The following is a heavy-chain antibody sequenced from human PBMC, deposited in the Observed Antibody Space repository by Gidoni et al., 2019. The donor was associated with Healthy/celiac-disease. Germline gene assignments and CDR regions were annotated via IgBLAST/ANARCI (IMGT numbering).Heavy chain of an antibody. Sequence: QVQLQESGPGLVKPSETLSLTCTVTGGSISSYYWSWIRQPPGKGLEWIGYIYYSGSTNYNPSLKSRVTISVDTSKNQFSLKLSSVTAAYTAVYYCARDWYYYDSSGYYYASWFDPWGQGTLVTVSS. CDR1: GGSISSYY. J-gene: IGHJ5*02. CDR2: IYYSGST. V-gene: IGHV4-59*01. CDR3: ARDWYYYDSSGYYYASWFDP. D-gene: IGHD3-22*01.